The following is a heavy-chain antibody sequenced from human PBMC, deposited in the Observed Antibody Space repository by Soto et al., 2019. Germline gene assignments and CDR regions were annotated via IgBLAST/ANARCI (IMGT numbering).Heavy chain of an antibody. V-gene: IGHV3-23*01. CDR3: TKGGYYSLFDI. D-gene: IGHD3-16*01. CDR1: GFPFSSYA. CDR2: ISGSGGRT. J-gene: IGHJ3*02. Sequence: PGGSLRLSCVASGFPFSSYAMSWVRQTPGRGLEWVSGISGSGGRTYYADSVKGRFTISRDNSNNTLSLQMHILRVEDTAVYFCTKGGYYSLFDIWGQGTMVTVSS.